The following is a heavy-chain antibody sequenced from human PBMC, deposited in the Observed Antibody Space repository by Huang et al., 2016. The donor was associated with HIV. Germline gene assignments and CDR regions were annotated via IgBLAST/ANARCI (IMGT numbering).Heavy chain of an antibody. CDR2: IRSKDYSEPT. J-gene: IGHJ4*02. CDR1: GFTFGNYG. V-gene: IGHV3-49*05. CDR3: TRDSVYPNYYDGSGFYFDY. Sequence: EVQFVESGGGLVKPGRSLRLSCTASGFTFGNYGMSWFRQAPGKWLEWVGFIRSKDYSEPTEYAASVKGRFTISRDDSKSIAYLQMNSLKPEDTAVYYCTRDSVYPNYYDGSGFYFDYWGQGTLVTVSS. D-gene: IGHD3-22*01.